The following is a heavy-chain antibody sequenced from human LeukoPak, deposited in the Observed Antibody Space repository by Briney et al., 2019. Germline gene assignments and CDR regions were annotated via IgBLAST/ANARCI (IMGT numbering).Heavy chain of an antibody. CDR1: GFTFIDYY. Sequence: GGSLRLSCAASGFTFIDYYVSWIRQAPGKGLEWVSYISSSGSSMYYADSVKGRFTISRDNAKHSVHLQMNSLRAEDTAVYYCARVLSSGYAPFDYWGQGTLVTVSS. CDR3: ARVLSSGYAPFDY. J-gene: IGHJ4*02. D-gene: IGHD3-22*01. CDR2: ISSSGSSM. V-gene: IGHV3-11*01.